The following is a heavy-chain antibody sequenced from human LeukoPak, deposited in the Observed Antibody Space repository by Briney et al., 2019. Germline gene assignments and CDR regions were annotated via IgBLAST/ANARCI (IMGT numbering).Heavy chain of an antibody. D-gene: IGHD3-22*01. CDR3: ARESYSSGYYYDY. CDR1: GFILSDYY. Sequence: GGSLRLSCAASGFILSDYYMSWTRQAPGKGLEWVAYISTNDRTTYYADSVKGRFTISRDNAKNSLYLQMNSLRAEDTAVYYCARESYSSGYYYDYWGQGTLVTVSS. CDR2: ISTNDRTT. V-gene: IGHV3-11*04. J-gene: IGHJ4*02.